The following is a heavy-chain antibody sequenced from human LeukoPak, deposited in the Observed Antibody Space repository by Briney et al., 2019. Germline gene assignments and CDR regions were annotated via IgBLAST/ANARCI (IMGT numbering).Heavy chain of an antibody. V-gene: IGHV4-39*07. D-gene: IGHD3-3*01. J-gene: IGHJ4*02. Sequence: SETLSLTCTVSGGSISSSSYYWGWIRQPPGKGLEWIGSIYYSGSTYYNPSLKSRVPISVDTSKNQFSLKMDSLTLRDTAVYYCARVGRITIFGVVRTWFGYWGQGTLVTVSS. CDR2: IYYSGST. CDR1: GGSISSSSYY. CDR3: ARVGRITIFGVVRTWFGY.